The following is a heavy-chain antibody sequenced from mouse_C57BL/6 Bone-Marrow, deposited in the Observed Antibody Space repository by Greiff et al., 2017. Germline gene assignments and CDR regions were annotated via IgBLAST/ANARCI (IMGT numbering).Heavy chain of an antibody. CDR1: GYTFTSYG. CDR3: ASSPANWDVDYAMDY. CDR2: IYPRSGNT. J-gene: IGHJ4*01. Sequence: VQLQQSGAELARPGASVKLSCKASGYTFTSYGISWVKQRTGQGLEWIGEIYPRSGNTYYNEKFKGKATLTADKSSSTAYMELRSLTSEDSAVYFCASSPANWDVDYAMDYWGQGTSVTVSS. D-gene: IGHD4-1*01. V-gene: IGHV1-81*01.